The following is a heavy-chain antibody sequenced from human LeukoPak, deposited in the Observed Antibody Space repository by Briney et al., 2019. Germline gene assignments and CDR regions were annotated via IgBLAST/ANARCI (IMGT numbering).Heavy chain of an antibody. J-gene: IGHJ3*02. D-gene: IGHD3-22*01. CDR2: LYSGGST. CDR3: ARLYDSSSYGAFDI. Sequence: GGSLRLSCAASGFTASSNYMGWVRQAPGKGLEWVSVLYSGGSTYYPDSVKGRFTISRDNSQNTLYLQMDSLRAEGTAVYYCARLYDSSSYGAFDIWGQGTTVTVSS. V-gene: IGHV3-66*02. CDR1: GFTASSNY.